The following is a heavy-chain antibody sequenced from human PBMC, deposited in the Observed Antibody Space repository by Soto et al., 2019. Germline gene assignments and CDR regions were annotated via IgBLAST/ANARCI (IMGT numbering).Heavy chain of an antibody. CDR3: ARGPHYYEILTGPWGY. D-gene: IGHD3-9*01. V-gene: IGHV4-59*01. CDR2: IYYSGST. Sequence: QVQLQESGPGLVKPSETLSLTCTVSGGSISSYYWSWIRQPPGKGLEWIGYIYYSGSTNYNPSLKSRVTISVDTSKNQFSLKLSSVTAADTAVYYCARGPHYYEILTGPWGYWGQGTLVTVSS. J-gene: IGHJ4*02. CDR1: GGSISSYY.